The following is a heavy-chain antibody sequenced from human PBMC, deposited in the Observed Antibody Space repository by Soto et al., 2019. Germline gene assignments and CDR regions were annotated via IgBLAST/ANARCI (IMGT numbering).Heavy chain of an antibody. V-gene: IGHV4-30-4*01. Sequence: TSETLSLTCSVSGDSINNYEYYWTWIRQPPGEGLEWIGHIYYTGSTSYNPSLKSRVTISLDTSKNQFSLKVNSVTAADTAVYYWSRDRSNSRDLFDAWGQGTLVTGSS. CDR2: IYYTGST. CDR3: SRDRSNSRDLFDA. J-gene: IGHJ4*02. CDR1: GDSINNYEYY.